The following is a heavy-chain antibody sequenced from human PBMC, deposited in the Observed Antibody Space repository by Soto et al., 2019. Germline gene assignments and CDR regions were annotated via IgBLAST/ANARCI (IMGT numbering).Heavy chain of an antibody. D-gene: IGHD6-6*01. CDR2: INPNSGGT. CDR1: GYTFTGSY. V-gene: IGHV1-2*06. CDR3: ATVPSMLYRSSSFHYGMDV. J-gene: IGHJ6*02. Sequence: GASVKPCCKASGYTFTGSYMHWVRQAPGQGLEWMGRINPNSGGTNYAQKFQGRVTMTRDTSISTAYMELSRLRSDDTAVYYCATVPSMLYRSSSFHYGMDVWG.